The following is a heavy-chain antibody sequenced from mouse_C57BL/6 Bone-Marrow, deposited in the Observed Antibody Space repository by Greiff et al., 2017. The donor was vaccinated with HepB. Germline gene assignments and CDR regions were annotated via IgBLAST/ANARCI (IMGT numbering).Heavy chain of an antibody. CDR2: IYPGGGYT. CDR1: GYTFTNYW. J-gene: IGHJ4*01. CDR3: ARWGAMDY. Sequence: VKLMESGAELVRPGTSVKMSCKASGYTFTNYWIGWVKQRPGHGLEWIGDIYPGGGYTNYNEKFKGKATLTADKSSSKAYMQFSSLTSEDSAIYYCARWGAMDYWGQGTSVTVSS. V-gene: IGHV1-63*01.